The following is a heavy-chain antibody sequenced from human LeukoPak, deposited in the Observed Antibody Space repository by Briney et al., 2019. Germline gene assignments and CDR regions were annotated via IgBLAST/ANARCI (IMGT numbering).Heavy chain of an antibody. J-gene: IGHJ4*02. CDR1: GFTFTSSA. CDR3: ARGGYYSILTGYRGRILGFDY. Sequence: SVKVSCKASGFTFTSSAMQWVRQARGQRLEWIGWIVVGNGNTNYVQKFQERVTITRDMSTSTAYMELSSLRSEDTAVYHCARGGYYSILTGYRGRILGFDYWGQGTLVTVSS. CDR2: IVVGNGNT. V-gene: IGHV1-58*02. D-gene: IGHD3-9*01.